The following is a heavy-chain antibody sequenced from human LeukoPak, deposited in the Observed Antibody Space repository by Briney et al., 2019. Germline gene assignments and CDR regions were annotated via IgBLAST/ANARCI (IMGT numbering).Heavy chain of an antibody. J-gene: IGHJ4*02. CDR3: VKDVQSSWNSEVF. CDR1: GFTFSSYV. D-gene: IGHD1-7*01. Sequence: GGSLRLSCSASGFTFSSYVMHWVRQAPGKGLEYVSAIDSNGGSTYYTDFVKGRFTISRDNSKNTLYLQMSSLRREDTAIYYCVKDVQSSWNSEVFWGQGTQVTVSS. V-gene: IGHV3-64D*06. CDR2: IDSNGGST.